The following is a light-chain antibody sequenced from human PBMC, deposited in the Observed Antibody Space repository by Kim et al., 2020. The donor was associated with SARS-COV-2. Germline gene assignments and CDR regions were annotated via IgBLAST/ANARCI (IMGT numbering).Light chain of an antibody. Sequence: GQSSNISCTGTTSDIRPLNFVSWYQNIPGKAPKRLIYEVSYRPSGVSTRFSGSKSGNTASLTISGLQPEDEADYYCSSYTMSATLVFGGGTQLTVL. J-gene: IGLJ2*01. CDR1: TSDIRPLNF. CDR2: EVS. V-gene: IGLV2-14*01. CDR3: SSYTMSATLV.